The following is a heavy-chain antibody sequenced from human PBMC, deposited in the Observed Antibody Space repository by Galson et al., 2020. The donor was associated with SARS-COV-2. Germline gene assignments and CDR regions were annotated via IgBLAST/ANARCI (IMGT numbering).Heavy chain of an antibody. CDR2: ISRSGGGT. CDR1: GFSFSNYD. J-gene: IGHJ4*02. CDR3: AKDPGYSYGTYFDY. V-gene: IGHV3-23*01. Sequence: GGSLRLSCAASGFSFSNYDMSWVRQAPGQGLEWVSTISRSGGGTFYADSVKGRFTISRDNSKNTLSLQMTSLRADDTALYYCAKDPGYSYGTYFDYWGQGTRVTVCS. D-gene: IGHD5-18*01.